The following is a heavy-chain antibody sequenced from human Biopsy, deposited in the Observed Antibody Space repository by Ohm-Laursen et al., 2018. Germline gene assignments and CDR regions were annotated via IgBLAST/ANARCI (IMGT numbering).Heavy chain of an antibody. J-gene: IGHJ4*02. D-gene: IGHD4-17*01. CDR1: GRTFSDYR. Sequence: SETLSLTWVVFGRTFSDYRWTWIRQPPGKGLEWIGRINQSGSTNYNPSLKSRVTISADASKYEFSLRLTSVTAADTAVYFCGNEVYGRDYWGLGARVTVSS. CDR3: GNEVYGRDY. CDR2: INQSGST. V-gene: IGHV4-34*08.